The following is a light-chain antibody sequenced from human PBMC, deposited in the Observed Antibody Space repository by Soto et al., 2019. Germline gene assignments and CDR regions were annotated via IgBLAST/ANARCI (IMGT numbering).Light chain of an antibody. CDR1: QIISSR. Sequence: DIQMTQSPSILSASVGDRVTITCRASQIISSRLAWYQQKPRKAPKLLIYDAYNLESGVPSRFSGSGSGTDFTLTISSLQPDDFATYYCQQYNSYSLTFGGGTKVEIK. CDR2: DAY. V-gene: IGKV1-5*01. CDR3: QQYNSYSLT. J-gene: IGKJ4*01.